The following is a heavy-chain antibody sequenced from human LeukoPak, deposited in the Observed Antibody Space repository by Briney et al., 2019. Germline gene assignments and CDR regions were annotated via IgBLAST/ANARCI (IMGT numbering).Heavy chain of an antibody. CDR2: ISGSGGST. V-gene: IGHV3-23*01. Sequence: GGSMRLSCAASGFTFSSYGMSWVRQAQGKGLEWVSAISGSGGSTYYADSVKGRFTISRDNAKNSLYLQMNSLRAEDTAVYYCAREIPRSGIWGQGTMVTVSS. CDR3: AREIPRSGI. CDR1: GFTFSSYG. J-gene: IGHJ3*02. D-gene: IGHD2-21*01.